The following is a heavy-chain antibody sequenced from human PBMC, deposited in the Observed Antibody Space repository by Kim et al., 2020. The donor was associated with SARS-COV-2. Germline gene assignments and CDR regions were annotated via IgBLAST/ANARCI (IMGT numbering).Heavy chain of an antibody. J-gene: IGHJ6*03. D-gene: IGHD6-6*01. Sequence: SVKVSCKAYGGTFSSYAISWVRQAPGQGLEWMGRIIPILGIANYAQKFQGRVTITADKSTSTAYMELSSLRSEDTAVYYCARVRYSSSPYYYYYYMDVW. CDR2: IIPILGIA. CDR3: ARVRYSSSPYYYYYYMDV. V-gene: IGHV1-69*04. CDR1: GGTFSSYA.